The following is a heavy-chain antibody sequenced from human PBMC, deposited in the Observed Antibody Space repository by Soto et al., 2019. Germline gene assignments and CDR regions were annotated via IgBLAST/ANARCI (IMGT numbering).Heavy chain of an antibody. CDR3: ARQGFGPLHGLVDV. D-gene: IGHD3-10*01. Sequence: PSETLSLTCTVSGDSINSYYCSWIRQSPGKRMEWIGYVHHSWGSSYNPSLQSRVAISLDTSKSQFSLKVTSVTATDTAVYYCARQGFGPLHGLVDVWGQGTTVTVSS. J-gene: IGHJ6*02. CDR1: GDSINSYY. V-gene: IGHV4-59*08. CDR2: VHHSWGS.